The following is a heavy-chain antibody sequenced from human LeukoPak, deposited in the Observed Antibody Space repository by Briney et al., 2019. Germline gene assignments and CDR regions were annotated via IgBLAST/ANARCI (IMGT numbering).Heavy chain of an antibody. CDR1: GGSISSSNW. D-gene: IGHD1-26*01. V-gene: IGHV4-4*02. Sequence: SETLSLTCAVSGGSISSSNWWSWIRQPPGKGLEWIGEIYHSGSTNYNPPLKSRVTISVDKSKTQFSLKLTSVTAAVSSVYCARYKWEPRYAFDIWGQGTMVTVSS. J-gene: IGHJ3*02. CDR3: ARYKWEPRYAFDI. CDR2: IYHSGST.